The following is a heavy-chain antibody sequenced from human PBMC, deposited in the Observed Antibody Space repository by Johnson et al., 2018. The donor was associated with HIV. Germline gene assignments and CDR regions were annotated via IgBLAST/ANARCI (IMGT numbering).Heavy chain of an antibody. CDR2: MRYDGSNK. CDR3: ARARLPYYYEEVDI. CDR1: ELTFSIYG. J-gene: IGHJ3*02. V-gene: IGHV3-30*02. D-gene: IGHD3-22*01. Sequence: QVQLVESGGGVVQPGGSLRLSCAASELTFSIYGMHWVRQAPGKGLEWVAFMRYDGSNKYYADSVKGRFTISRDNSKNTLYLQMNSLRAEDTAIYYCARARLPYYYEEVDIWGQGTMVTVSS.